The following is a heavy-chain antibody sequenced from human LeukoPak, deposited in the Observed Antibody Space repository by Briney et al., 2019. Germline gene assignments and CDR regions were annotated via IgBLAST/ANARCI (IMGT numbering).Heavy chain of an antibody. CDR3: AKAPVTTCRGAYCYPFDY. V-gene: IGHV3-53*01. Sequence: PGGSLRLSCAASGFTVSSNYMSWVRQAPGKGLEWVSAISDSGNTYHADSVKGRFTISRDSSKNTLFLQMNRLRPEGAAVYYCAKAPVTTCRGAYCYPFDYWGQGTLVTVSS. J-gene: IGHJ4*02. CDR1: GFTVSSNY. CDR2: ISDSGNT. D-gene: IGHD2-21*01.